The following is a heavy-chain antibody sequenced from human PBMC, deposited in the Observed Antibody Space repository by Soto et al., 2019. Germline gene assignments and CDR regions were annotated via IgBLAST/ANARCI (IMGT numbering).Heavy chain of an antibody. J-gene: IGHJ5*01. D-gene: IGHD4-4*01. CDR3: ASEKGWRQSPLDS. CDR2: IKSKSSGGTT. Sequence: GSLRLSCLAPGLIFRNAWMSWVRQAPGKGLEWVGRIKSKSSGGTTDYAAPVEGRVTISRDDSKSTLYLQMTSLTIEDTAVYFCASEKGWRQSPLDSWGQGALVTVSS. V-gene: IGHV3-15*01. CDR1: GLIFRNAW.